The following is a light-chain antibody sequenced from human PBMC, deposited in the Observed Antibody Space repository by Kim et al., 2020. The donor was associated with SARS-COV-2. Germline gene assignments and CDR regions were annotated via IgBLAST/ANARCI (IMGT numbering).Light chain of an antibody. CDR2: YDS. J-gene: IGLJ1*01. CDR3: QVWDGSSDHYG. V-gene: IGLV3-21*04. Sequence: APGKTAKITCGGNNIGSKRVHWYQQKPGQAPVLVIYYDSDRPSGIPERFSGSNSENGATLTISRVEAGDEADYYCQVWDGSSDHYGFGSGTKVTVL. CDR1: NIGSKR.